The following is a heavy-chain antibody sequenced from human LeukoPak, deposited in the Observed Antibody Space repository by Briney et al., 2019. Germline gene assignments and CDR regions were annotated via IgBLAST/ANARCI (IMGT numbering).Heavy chain of an antibody. D-gene: IGHD6-13*01. CDR3: ARRRIAAPVDY. CDR1: GGSLRDTY. CDR2: MYYSGST. J-gene: IGHJ4*02. V-gene: IGHV4-39*01. Sequence: PSETLSLTCIVSGGSLRDTYWSWIRQSPGKGLEWIGSMYYSGSTYYNPSLKSRVTISVDTSKNLFSLKLSSVTAADTAVYYCARRRIAAPVDYWGQGTLVTVSS.